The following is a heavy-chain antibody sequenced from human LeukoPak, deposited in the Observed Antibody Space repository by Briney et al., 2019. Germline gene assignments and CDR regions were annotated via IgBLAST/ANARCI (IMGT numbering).Heavy chain of an antibody. J-gene: IGHJ4*02. D-gene: IGHD3-16*01. CDR3: AKRVSLGSIRRGFDY. V-gene: IGHV3-33*06. CDR2: KWYDGSNE. Sequence: GGSLRLSCAASGFTFSSYAMSWVRQAPGKGLEWVAVKWYDGSNEYYADSVKGRFTISRDNSKNTLYLQMNSLRAEDTAVYYCAKRVSLGSIRRGFDYWGQGTLVTVSS. CDR1: GFTFSSYA.